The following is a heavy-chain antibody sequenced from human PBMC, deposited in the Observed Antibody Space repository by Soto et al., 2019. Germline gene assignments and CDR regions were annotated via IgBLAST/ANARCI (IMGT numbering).Heavy chain of an antibody. J-gene: IGHJ3*02. CDR1: GFSFTTST. CDR2: IVVGTGNT. Sequence: SVKVSCKASGFSFTTSTMQWVRQARGQRLEWIGWIVVGTGNTNYAQKFQERVTITRDMSTSIVYMELSTLRSEDTAVYYCAAPSSDYFDAFDIWGQGTMVTVSS. CDR3: AAPSSDYFDAFDI. V-gene: IGHV1-58*02. D-gene: IGHD3-22*01.